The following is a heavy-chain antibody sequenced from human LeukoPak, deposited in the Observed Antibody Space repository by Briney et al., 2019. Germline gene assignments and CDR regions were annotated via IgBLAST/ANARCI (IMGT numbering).Heavy chain of an antibody. CDR3: ARSLPGAIGAADF. D-gene: IGHD3-3*01. CDR2: THSSGNT. J-gene: IGHJ4*02. CDR1: GGPIISYY. V-gene: IGHV4-59*01. Sequence: PSETLSLTCTVSGGPIISYYWSWIRQPPGKGLEWIAYTHSSGNTGYNPSLKSRVTISLDTSKNHFSLKVTSMTAADTGVYYCARSLPGAIGAADFWGQGTLVTVSS.